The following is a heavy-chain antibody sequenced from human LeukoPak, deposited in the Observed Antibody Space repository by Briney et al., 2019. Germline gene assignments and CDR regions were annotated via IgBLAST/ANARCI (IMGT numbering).Heavy chain of an antibody. J-gene: IGHJ4*02. Sequence: GGSLRLSCVASGFTFSSYAMTWFRQAPGKGLEWVSSFSGGDGSPYHADSVKGRFTISGDNSKSTLYLQMNSLRAEDTAIYYCAKSGWLRSSGLWGDYWGQGTLVTVSA. CDR3: AKSGWLRSSGLWGDY. CDR2: FSGGDGSP. CDR1: GFTFSSYA. V-gene: IGHV3-23*01. D-gene: IGHD5-12*01.